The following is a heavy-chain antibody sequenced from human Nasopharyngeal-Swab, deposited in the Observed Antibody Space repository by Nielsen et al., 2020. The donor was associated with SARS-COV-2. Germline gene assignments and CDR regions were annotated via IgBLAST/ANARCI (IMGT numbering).Heavy chain of an antibody. J-gene: IGHJ6*02. Sequence: SETLSLTCSVSGVSISSGSYYWSWTRQPAGKGLEWIGHMYTSGSTNYNPSLKSRVAISIYTSKTQFSLRLSSVTAADTAVYYCAREDRWTLTSFYYALDVWGQGTTVTVSS. D-gene: IGHD3-9*01. CDR2: MYTSGST. V-gene: IGHV4-61*09. CDR1: GVSISSGSYY. CDR3: AREDRWTLTSFYYALDV.